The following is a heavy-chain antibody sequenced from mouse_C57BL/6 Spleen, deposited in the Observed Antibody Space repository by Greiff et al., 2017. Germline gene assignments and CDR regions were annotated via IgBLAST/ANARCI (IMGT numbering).Heavy chain of an antibody. V-gene: IGHV5-4*01. CDR2: ISDGGSYT. J-gene: IGHJ1*03. Sequence: EVNVVESGGGLVKPGGSLKLSCAASGFTFNSYAMSWVRQTPEKRLEWVATISDGGSYTYYPDNVKGRFTISRDNAKNNLYLQMSHLKSEDTAMYYCARDRDDYHWYFDVWGTGTTVTVSS. D-gene: IGHD2-4*01. CDR3: ARDRDDYHWYFDV. CDR1: GFTFNSYA.